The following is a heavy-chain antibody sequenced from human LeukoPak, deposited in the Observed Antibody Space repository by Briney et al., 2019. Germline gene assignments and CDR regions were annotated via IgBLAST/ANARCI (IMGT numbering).Heavy chain of an antibody. CDR1: GFTFGSYW. V-gene: IGHV3-74*03. CDR3: ARGAHVLMVYAPFDY. Sequence: PGGSLRLSCGASGFTFGSYWMHWVRQAPGKGLVWVSSMSTDGSSTTYAESVRGRFTISRDNAKNTLYLQMNSLRAEDTAVYYCARGAHVLMVYAPFDYWGQGTLVTVSS. J-gene: IGHJ4*02. D-gene: IGHD2-8*01. CDR2: MSTDGSST.